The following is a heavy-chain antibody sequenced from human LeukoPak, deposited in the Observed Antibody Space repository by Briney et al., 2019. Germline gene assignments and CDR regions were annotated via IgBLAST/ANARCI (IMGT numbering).Heavy chain of an antibody. V-gene: IGHV4-31*03. CDR2: IYYSGST. D-gene: IGHD3-22*01. CDR1: GGSISSGGYD. CDR3: ARVTYYYDSSGYSPVDY. Sequence: PSETLSLTCTVSGGSISSGGYDWSWIRQHPGKGLEWIGYIYYSGSTYYNPSLKSRVTISVDTSKNQFSLKLSSVTAADTAVYYCARVTYYYDSSGYSPVDYWGQGTLVTVSS. J-gene: IGHJ4*02.